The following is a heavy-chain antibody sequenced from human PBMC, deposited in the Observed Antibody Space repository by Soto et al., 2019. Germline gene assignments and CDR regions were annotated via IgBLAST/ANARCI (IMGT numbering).Heavy chain of an antibody. V-gene: IGHV1-69*13. CDR2: IIPIFGTA. CDR1: GGTFSSYA. Sequence: ASVKVSCKASGGTFSSYAISWVRQAPGQGLEWMGGIIPIFGTANYAQKFQGRVTITADESTSTVYMELSSLRSEDTAVYYCARVVGEVQNGMDVWGQGTTVTVSS. J-gene: IGHJ6*02. CDR3: ARVVGEVQNGMDV. D-gene: IGHD1-26*01.